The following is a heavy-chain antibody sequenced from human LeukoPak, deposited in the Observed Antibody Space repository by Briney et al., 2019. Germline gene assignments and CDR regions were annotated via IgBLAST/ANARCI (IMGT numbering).Heavy chain of an antibody. CDR2: ISGSGGST. J-gene: IGHJ4*02. V-gene: IGHV3-23*01. CDR1: GFTFSSYA. Sequence: GGSLRLSCAASGFTFSSYAMSWVRQAPGKGLEWVSAISGSGGSTYYADSVKGRFTISRDNSKNTLYLQMNSLRAEDTAVYYCAKDYPSSRDPYSGYDWVYWGQGTLVTVSS. CDR3: AKDYPSSRDPYSGYDWVY. D-gene: IGHD5-12*01.